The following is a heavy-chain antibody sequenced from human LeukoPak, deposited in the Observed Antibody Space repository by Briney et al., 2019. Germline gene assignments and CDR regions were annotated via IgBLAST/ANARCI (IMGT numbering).Heavy chain of an antibody. D-gene: IGHD3-22*01. V-gene: IGHV3-66*01. Sequence: PGGSLRLSCAASGFTVSSNYMSWVRQAPGKGLGWVSVIYSGGSTYYADSVKGRFTISRDNSKNTLYLQMNSLRAEDTAVYYCAGMLGYYDSSGYYYVGDYWGQGTLVTVSS. CDR3: AGMLGYYDSSGYYYVGDY. CDR1: GFTVSSNY. CDR2: IYSGGST. J-gene: IGHJ4*02.